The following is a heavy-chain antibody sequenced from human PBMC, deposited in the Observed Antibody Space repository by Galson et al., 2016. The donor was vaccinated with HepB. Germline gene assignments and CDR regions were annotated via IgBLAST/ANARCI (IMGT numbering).Heavy chain of an antibody. CDR1: GGSISNSRYY. CDR2: AHYTGGT. CDR3: ARQDMEPGSDPLDP. J-gene: IGHJ5*02. Sequence: LSLTCTVSGGSISNSRYYWDWIRQAPGKGLEWIGNAHYTGGTWYNPSLRSRVTISIDTSKNQLSLELRSVTAADTAFYFCARQDMEPGSDPLDPWGQGTQVTVSS. D-gene: IGHD1-26*01. V-gene: IGHV4-39*01.